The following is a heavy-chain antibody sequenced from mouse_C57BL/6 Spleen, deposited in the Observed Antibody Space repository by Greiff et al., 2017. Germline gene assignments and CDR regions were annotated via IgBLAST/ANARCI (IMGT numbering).Heavy chain of an antibody. CDR2: ISYDGSN. CDR1: GYSITSGYY. D-gene: IGHD3-2*02. CDR3: AREGQLSWFAY. Sequence: DVKLQESGPGLVKPSQSLSLTCSVTGYSITSGYYWNWIRQFPGNKLEWMGYISYDGSNNYNPSLKNRISITRDTSKNQFFLKLNSVTTEDTATYYCAREGQLSWFAYWGQGTLVTVSA. J-gene: IGHJ3*01. V-gene: IGHV3-6*01.